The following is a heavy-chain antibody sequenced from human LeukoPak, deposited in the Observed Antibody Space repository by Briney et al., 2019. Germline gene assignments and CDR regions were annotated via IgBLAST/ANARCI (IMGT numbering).Heavy chain of an antibody. CDR3: ARAVMVAVAGGRFDY. Sequence: SETLSLTCTVSSGSISNGGYYWVWIRQPPGKGLEWIGSIYYSGTGYYNPSLTSRVTISVDTSKNQFSLKLSSVTAADTAVYYCARAVMVAVAGGRFDYWGQGTLVTVSS. CDR2: IYYSGTG. D-gene: IGHD6-19*01. CDR1: SGSISNGGYY. J-gene: IGHJ4*02. V-gene: IGHV4-39*07.